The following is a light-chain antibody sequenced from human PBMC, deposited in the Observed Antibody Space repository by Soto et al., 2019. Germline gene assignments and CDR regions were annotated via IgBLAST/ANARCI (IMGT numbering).Light chain of an antibody. CDR2: TNT. CDR1: TSNIGTNP. V-gene: IGLV1-44*01. CDR3: AAWDGSLNVVV. Sequence: QSALTQPPSASGTPGQRVTISCSGSTSNIGTNPVTWYQHLPGTAPKLLIYTNTQRPSGVPDRFSGSKSGPSASLAVSGLQSGDEGDYYCAAWDGSLNVVVFGGGTKLTVL. J-gene: IGLJ3*02.